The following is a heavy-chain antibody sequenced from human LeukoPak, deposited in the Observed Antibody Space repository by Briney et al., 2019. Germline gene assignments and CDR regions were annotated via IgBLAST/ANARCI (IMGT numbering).Heavy chain of an antibody. V-gene: IGHV4-4*07. J-gene: IGHJ6*03. CDR1: GGSISSYY. CDR2: IYTSGST. Sequence: SETLSFTCTVSGGSISSYYWSWIRQPAGKGLEWIGRIYTSGSTNYNPSLKSRVTMSVDTSKNQFSLKLSSVTAADTAVYYCAGDYPIFGVVNYYYYMDVWGKGTTVTVSS. CDR3: AGDYPIFGVVNYYYYMDV. D-gene: IGHD3-3*01.